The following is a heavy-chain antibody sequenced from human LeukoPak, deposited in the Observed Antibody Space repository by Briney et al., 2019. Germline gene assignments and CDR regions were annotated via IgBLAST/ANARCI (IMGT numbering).Heavy chain of an antibody. V-gene: IGHV1-3*01. D-gene: IGHD6-13*01. CDR2: INAGNGNT. J-gene: IGHJ4*02. CDR1: GYTFTSYA. CDR3: ARAVIPVAVKPAFDY. Sequence: ASVKVSCKASGYTFTSYAMHWVRQAPGQRLEWMGWINAGNGNTKYSQKFQGRVTMTRNTSISTAYMELSSLRSDDTAVYYCARAVIPVAVKPAFDYWGQGTLVTVSS.